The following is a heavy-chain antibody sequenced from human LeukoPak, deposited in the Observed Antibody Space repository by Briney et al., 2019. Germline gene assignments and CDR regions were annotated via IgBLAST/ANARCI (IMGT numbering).Heavy chain of an antibody. D-gene: IGHD5-18*01. CDR3: AKGGDTAMVPREYYYYGMDV. CDR1: GSTFSSIP. J-gene: IGHJ6*02. V-gene: IGHV3-23*01. CDR2: ISGSGGST. Sequence: PGGSLRLSCAASGSTFSSIPVHWVRQAPGKGLEWVSAISGSGGSTYYADSVKGRFTISRDNSKNTLYLQMNSLRAEDTAVYYCAKGGDTAMVPREYYYYGMDVWGQGTTVTVSS.